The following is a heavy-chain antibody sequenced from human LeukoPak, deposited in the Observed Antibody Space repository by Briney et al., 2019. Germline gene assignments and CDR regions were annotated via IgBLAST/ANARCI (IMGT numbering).Heavy chain of an antibody. Sequence: GGSLRLSCAASGFPFSRYWMSWVRQAPGKGLEWVANIKEDGSDKYYVDSVKGRFTISRDNAKNLLFLQVSSLRAEDTAVYYCARDYAMMVDYWGQGTLVTVSS. CDR3: ARDYAMMVDY. V-gene: IGHV3-7*01. D-gene: IGHD3-22*01. CDR2: IKEDGSDK. J-gene: IGHJ4*02. CDR1: GFPFSRYW.